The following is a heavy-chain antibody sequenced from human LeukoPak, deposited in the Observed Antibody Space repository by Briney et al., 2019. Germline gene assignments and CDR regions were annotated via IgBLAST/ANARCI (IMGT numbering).Heavy chain of an antibody. J-gene: IGHJ6*03. CDR1: GYSFTSYW. V-gene: IGHV5-51*01. D-gene: IGHD6-13*01. CDR2: IYPGDSDT. Sequence: GESLKISCKGSGYSFTSYWIGWVRQMPGKGLEWMGIIYPGDSDTRYSPSFQGQVTISADKSISTAYLQWSSLKASDTAIYYCARQEAAGSLPYYYSYMDFWGKGTTVTVSS. CDR3: ARQEAAGSLPYYYSYMDF.